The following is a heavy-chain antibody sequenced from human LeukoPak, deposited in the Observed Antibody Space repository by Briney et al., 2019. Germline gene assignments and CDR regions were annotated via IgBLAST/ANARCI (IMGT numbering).Heavy chain of an antibody. V-gene: IGHV3-20*04. D-gene: IGHD6-19*01. J-gene: IGHJ4*02. CDR2: INWNGGNT. CDR1: GYSFRNYE. Sequence: GGSLRLSCAATGYSFRNYEMNWVRQAPGKGLEWVAGINWNGGNTGYSDSVKGRFTISRDNAKNSLYLQMDSLRAEDTALYYCGRDLSGWYGPDYWGQGTLVTVSS. CDR3: GRDLSGWYGPDY.